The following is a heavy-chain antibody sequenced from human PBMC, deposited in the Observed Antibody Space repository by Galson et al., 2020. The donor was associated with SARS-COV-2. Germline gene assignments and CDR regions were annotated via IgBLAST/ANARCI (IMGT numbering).Heavy chain of an antibody. V-gene: IGHV3-23*01. Sequence: GRSLRLSCPASGFTFSTYAMSWVRQPPGKGLEWVSDIIGSGRTIKYADSVKGRFTISRDNSKNTLYLQMNSLRAEDTGVYYCAKDQTPGEGVLVVDLWGQGTLGTVSS. CDR3: AKDQTPGEGVLVVDL. CDR2: IIGSGRTI. CDR1: GFTFSTYA. D-gene: IGHD7-27*01. J-gene: IGHJ4*02.